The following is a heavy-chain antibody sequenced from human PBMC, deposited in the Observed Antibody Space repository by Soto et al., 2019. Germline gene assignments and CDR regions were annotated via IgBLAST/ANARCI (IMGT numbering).Heavy chain of an antibody. V-gene: IGHV3-48*02. Sequence: GGSLRLSCVASGFSLSNYPMNWVGQTPGNRLEWISYSIPRADTIYSADSVEGRFTISRANARNSLSLHMSSLRDEDSALYYCAKGPPTNVGWPYYFESWGQGVPVTVSS. CDR3: AKGPPTNVGWPYYFES. CDR2: SIPRADTI. CDR1: GFSLSNYP. D-gene: IGHD6-19*01. J-gene: IGHJ4*02.